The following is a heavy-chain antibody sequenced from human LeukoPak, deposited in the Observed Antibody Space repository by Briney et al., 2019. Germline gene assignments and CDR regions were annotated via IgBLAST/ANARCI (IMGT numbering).Heavy chain of an antibody. V-gene: IGHV3-7*01. Sequence: GGSLRLSCAASGFTFSSYWMSWVRQASGKGLEWVANIKQDGSEKYYVDSVKGRFTISRDNAKNSLYLQMNSLRAEDTAVYYCARVVAIFGVVGWFDPWGQGTLVTVSS. D-gene: IGHD3-3*01. CDR3: ARVVAIFGVVGWFDP. CDR2: IKQDGSEK. CDR1: GFTFSSYW. J-gene: IGHJ5*02.